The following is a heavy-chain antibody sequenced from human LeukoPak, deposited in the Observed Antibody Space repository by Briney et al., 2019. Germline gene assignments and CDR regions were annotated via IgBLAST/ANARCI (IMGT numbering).Heavy chain of an antibody. Sequence: ASVKVSCKASGGTFSSYAISWVRQAPGQGLEWMGRIIPILGIANYAQKLHDRVTMTTDTSTTTAYIELRSLISDDTAVYYCARVWTTVIVDLADYYYGMDVWGQGTTVTVSS. CDR1: GGTFSSYA. CDR2: IIPILGIA. D-gene: IGHD4-11*01. CDR3: ARVWTTVIVDLADYYYGMDV. J-gene: IGHJ6*02. V-gene: IGHV1-69*04.